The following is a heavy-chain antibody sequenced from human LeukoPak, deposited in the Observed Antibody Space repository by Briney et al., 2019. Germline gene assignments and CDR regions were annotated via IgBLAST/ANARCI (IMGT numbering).Heavy chain of an antibody. CDR3: ASVDCSSTSCYYYYGMDV. Sequence: SETLSLTCTVSGGSISSGDYYWSWIRQPPGKGLEWIGYIYYSGSTYYNPSLKSRVTISVDTSMNQFSLKLSSVTAADTAVYYCASVDCSSTSCYYYYGMDVWGKGTTVTVSS. D-gene: IGHD2-2*01. CDR2: IYYSGST. J-gene: IGHJ6*04. V-gene: IGHV4-30-4*01. CDR1: GGSISSGDYY.